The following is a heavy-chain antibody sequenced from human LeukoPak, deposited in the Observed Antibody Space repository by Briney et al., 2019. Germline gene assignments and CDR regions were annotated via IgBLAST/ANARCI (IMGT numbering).Heavy chain of an antibody. D-gene: IGHD6-13*01. V-gene: IGHV3-66*01. Sequence: RGSPRLSCAASGFTVSSNYMSWVRQGPGKGLEWVSVIYRGGSTYYADSVKGRFTISRDNSKNTLYLQMNSLRTEDTAVYYCARVTFSSSWYYFDYWGQGTLVSV. CDR1: GFTVSSNY. CDR3: ARVTFSSSWYYFDY. CDR2: IYRGGST. J-gene: IGHJ4*02.